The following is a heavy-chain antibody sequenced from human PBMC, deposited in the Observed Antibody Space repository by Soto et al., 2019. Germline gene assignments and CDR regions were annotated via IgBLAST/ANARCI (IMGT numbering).Heavy chain of an antibody. J-gene: IGHJ4*02. V-gene: IGHV3-30*18. CDR3: AKPPGTYYDFWTTHY. CDR2: ISYDGNSK. Sequence: PGESLKISCAASGFSFSTYGMHWVRQAPGKGLEWVALISYDGNSKHYADSVKGRFTTSRDNSKNTLYLQMNSLTAEDTAVYYCAKPPGTYYDFWTTHYWGQGTLVTVSS. D-gene: IGHD3-3*01. CDR1: GFSFSTYG.